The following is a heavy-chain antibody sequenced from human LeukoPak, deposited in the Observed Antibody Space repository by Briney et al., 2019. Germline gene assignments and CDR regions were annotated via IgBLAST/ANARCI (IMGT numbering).Heavy chain of an antibody. Sequence: GGSLRLSCAASGFTFDAYTMHWARHARGKGLEWVSLFSWDGDTTYYADSVKGRFTISRDNSKNSLYLQMISLRAEDTALYYCAKDAGRYFYYYYMDVWGTGTTVTVSS. CDR3: AKDAGRYFYYYYMDV. J-gene: IGHJ6*03. CDR2: FSWDGDTT. V-gene: IGHV3-43*01. CDR1: GFTFDAYT.